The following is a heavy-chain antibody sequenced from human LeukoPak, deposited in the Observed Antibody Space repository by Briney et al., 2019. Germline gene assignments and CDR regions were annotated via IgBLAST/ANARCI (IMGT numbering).Heavy chain of an antibody. V-gene: IGHV3-23*01. CDR3: AKVERVEMATIVSPHYFDY. CDR1: GFTFSSYG. J-gene: IGHJ4*02. CDR2: ISGSGGST. Sequence: GGSLGLSCAASGFTFSSYGMSWVRQAPGKGLEWVSAISGSGGSTYYADSVKGRFTISRDNSKNTLYLQMNSLRAEDTAVYYCAKVERVEMATIVSPHYFDYWGQGTLVTVSS. D-gene: IGHD5-24*01.